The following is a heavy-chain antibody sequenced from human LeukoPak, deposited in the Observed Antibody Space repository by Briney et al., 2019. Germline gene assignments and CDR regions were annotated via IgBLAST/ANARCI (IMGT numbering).Heavy chain of an antibody. V-gene: IGHV3-33*01. Sequence: PGGSLRLSCAASGFTFSSYGMHWVRQAPGKGLEWVAVIWYDGSNKYYADSVKGRFTISRDNAKNTLYLQMNSLRAEDTAVYYCAREYSDYYFDYWGQGTLVTVSS. CDR2: IWYDGSNK. J-gene: IGHJ4*02. D-gene: IGHD4-11*01. CDR1: GFTFSSYG. CDR3: AREYSDYYFDY.